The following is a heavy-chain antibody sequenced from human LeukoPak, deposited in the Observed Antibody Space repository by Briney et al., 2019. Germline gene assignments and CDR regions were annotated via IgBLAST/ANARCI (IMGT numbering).Heavy chain of an antibody. V-gene: IGHV3-7*01. D-gene: IGHD5-18*01. CDR3: ARATAWNIYSYGYSDY. CDR2: IKQDGSEK. Sequence: PGGSLRLSCAASGFTFSSYWMSWVRQAPGKGLEWVANIKQDGSEKYYVDSVKGRFTISRDNAKNSLYLQMNSLRAEDTAVYYCARATAWNIYSYGYSDYWGQGTLVTVSS. CDR1: GFTFSSYW. J-gene: IGHJ4*02.